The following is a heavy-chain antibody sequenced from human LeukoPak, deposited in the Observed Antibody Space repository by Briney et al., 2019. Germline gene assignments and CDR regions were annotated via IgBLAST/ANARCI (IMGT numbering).Heavy chain of an antibody. J-gene: IGHJ4*02. V-gene: IGHV4-59*01. CDR2: ISYSGIT. CDR3: ARVGTVLDGGY. D-gene: IGHD1-7*01. Sequence: PSETLSLTCTVSGDSISNYYWSWIRQPPGKGLEWIGYISYSGITNYNPSLKSRVTISVDTSKKQFSLKLSSVTAADTAVYYCARVGTVLDGGYWGQGILVTVSS. CDR1: GDSISNYY.